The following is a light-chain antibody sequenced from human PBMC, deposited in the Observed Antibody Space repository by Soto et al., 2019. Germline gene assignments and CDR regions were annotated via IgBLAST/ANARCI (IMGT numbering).Light chain of an antibody. CDR2: AAS. V-gene: IGKV1-39*01. Sequence: DIQMTQSPSSLSASVGDRVTITCRASQSISSYLNGYQQKPGKAPKLLIYAASSLQSGVPSMFSGSGSGTDFTLTISSLQPEDFATYYCQQSYSTPLTFGGGTKVEIK. CDR3: QQSYSTPLT. CDR1: QSISSY. J-gene: IGKJ4*01.